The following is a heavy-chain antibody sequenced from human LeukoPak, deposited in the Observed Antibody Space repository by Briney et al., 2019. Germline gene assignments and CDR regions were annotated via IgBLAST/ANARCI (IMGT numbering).Heavy chain of an antibody. CDR2: ISYSGST. CDR3: ARAGYYYDSSGYYEGAYYFDY. Sequence: SGTLCLTCTVSGVSTSRYYSRWIRQTPGKRLEWVWYISYSGSTTYNPSLKSRITISADTSKNQFTMKLSYVTGAETDVYYCARAGYYYDSSGYYEGAYYFDYWGQGTLVTVSS. V-gene: IGHV4-59*01. CDR1: GVSTSRYY. D-gene: IGHD3-22*01. J-gene: IGHJ4*02.